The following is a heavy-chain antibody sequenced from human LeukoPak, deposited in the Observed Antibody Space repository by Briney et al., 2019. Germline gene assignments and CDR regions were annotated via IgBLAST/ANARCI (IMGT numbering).Heavy chain of an antibody. J-gene: IGHJ4*02. CDR1: GGSISSSGYY. D-gene: IGHD3-9*01. CDR3: ALARYDILTGYSIFDS. CDR2: IYYSGTT. V-gene: IGHV4-39*01. Sequence: SETLSLTCTVSGGSISSSGYYWGWIRQPPGQGLEWIGSIYYSGTTYYNPSLKSRITITVDTSKNQFSLKLSSVTAADTAVYYCALARYDILTGYSIFDSWGQGTLVTVSS.